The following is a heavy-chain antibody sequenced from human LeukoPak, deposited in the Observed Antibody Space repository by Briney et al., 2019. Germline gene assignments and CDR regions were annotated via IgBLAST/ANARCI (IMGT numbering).Heavy chain of an antibody. D-gene: IGHD6-13*01. J-gene: IGHJ4*02. CDR3: TSSSWSYYFDY. V-gene: IGHV4-59*01. CDR2: FQYGGNS. CDR1: GSSITAFY. Sequence: KPSETLSLTCNVSGSSITAFYWSWIRQSPGKGLEWIGSFQYGGNSKYNPSLKSRVAMSVDTSKRQLSLRLTSVTAADTAVYYCTSSSWSYYFDYWGQGTLVTVSS.